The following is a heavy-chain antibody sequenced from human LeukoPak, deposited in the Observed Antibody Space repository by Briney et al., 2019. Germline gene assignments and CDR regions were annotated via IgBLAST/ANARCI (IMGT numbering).Heavy chain of an antibody. CDR2: ISAYNGNT. D-gene: IGHD6-13*01. V-gene: IGHV1-18*01. J-gene: IGHJ5*02. Sequence: ASVKVSCKASGYTFTSYGISWVRQAPGQGLEWMGWISAYNGNTNYAQKLQGRVTMTTDTSTSTAYMELRSLRSDDTAVYYCARDSSSWSPGNWFDPWGQGTLVTVSS. CDR1: GYTFTSYG. CDR3: ARDSSSWSPGNWFDP.